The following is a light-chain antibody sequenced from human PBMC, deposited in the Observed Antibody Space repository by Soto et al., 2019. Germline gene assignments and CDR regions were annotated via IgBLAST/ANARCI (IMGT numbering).Light chain of an antibody. V-gene: IGLV1-47*01. Sequence: QSVLTQPPSASGAPGQRVTISCSGSISNIGNNFVFWYQHLPGTAPKLVIDRNNQRPSGVPDRFSGSKSGTSASLAIRGLRSEDEADYYCAAWDDRLSGAVFGGGTQLTVL. CDR2: RNN. CDR1: ISNIGNNF. CDR3: AAWDDRLSGAV. J-gene: IGLJ7*01.